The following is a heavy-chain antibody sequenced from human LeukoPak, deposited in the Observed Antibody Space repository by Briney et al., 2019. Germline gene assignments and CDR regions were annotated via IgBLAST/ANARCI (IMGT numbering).Heavy chain of an antibody. D-gene: IGHD6-19*01. CDR1: GFTFSSLW. Sequence: GGSLRLSCAVSGFTFSSLWMTWVRLAPGKGLEWVANIKQDGSEIYYVDSVKGRFTISRDNARNSLYLQMNSLRAEDTAVYYCASGSGFLFDHWGQGTLVTVSS. CDR3: ASGSGFLFDH. J-gene: IGHJ4*02. V-gene: IGHV3-7*01. CDR2: IKQDGSEI.